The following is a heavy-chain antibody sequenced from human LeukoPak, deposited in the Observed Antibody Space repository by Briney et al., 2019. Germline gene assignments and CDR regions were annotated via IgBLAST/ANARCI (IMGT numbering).Heavy chain of an antibody. CDR2: IYYSGST. V-gene: IGHV4-39*01. J-gene: IGHJ4*02. CDR1: GGSISSSSYY. D-gene: IGHD2-2*02. Sequence: SETLSLTCTVSGGSISSSSYYWGWIRQPPGKGLEWIGSIYYSGSTYYNPSLKSRVTISVDTSKNQFSLKLSSVAAADTAVYYCARHFPIVVPAAIGYWGQGTLVTVSS. CDR3: ARHFPIVVPAAIGY.